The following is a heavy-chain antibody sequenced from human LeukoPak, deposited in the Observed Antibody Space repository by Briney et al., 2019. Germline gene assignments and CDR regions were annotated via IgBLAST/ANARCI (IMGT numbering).Heavy chain of an antibody. CDR3: ARDLSLVVNGYFDL. D-gene: IGHD2-15*01. CDR1: GGSISGYY. CDR2: IYYSGTT. V-gene: IGHV4-59*01. Sequence: PSETLSLTCTVSGGSISGYYWSWFRQPPGKRLEWLGYIYYSGTTNYNPSLKSRVTVSVDMSKNQFSLELNSVTAADTAVYYCARDLSLVVNGYFDLWGRGTLVTVSS. J-gene: IGHJ2*01.